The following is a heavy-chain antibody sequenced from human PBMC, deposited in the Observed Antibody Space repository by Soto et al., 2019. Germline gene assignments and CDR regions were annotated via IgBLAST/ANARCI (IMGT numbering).Heavy chain of an antibody. Sequence: GSLRLSCAASGFTFIDYYMIWIRHSPGKGLEWVSYISTSDSIYYADSVKGRFTISRDNAKNSLYLQMNSLRAEGTAVYYCARDLGYYDSSGYFDYWGQGTLVTVSS. J-gene: IGHJ4*02. CDR1: GFTFIDYY. CDR3: ARDLGYYDSSGYFDY. CDR2: ISTSDSI. V-gene: IGHV3-11*01. D-gene: IGHD3-22*01.